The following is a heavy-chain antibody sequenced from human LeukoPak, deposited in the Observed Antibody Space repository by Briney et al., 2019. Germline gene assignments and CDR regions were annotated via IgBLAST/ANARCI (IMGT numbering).Heavy chain of an antibody. CDR2: INHSGST. V-gene: IGHV4-34*01. D-gene: IGHD3-3*01. J-gene: IGHJ6*03. Sequence: SETLSLTCTVSGGSISSYYWSWIRQPPGKGLEWIGEINHSGSTNYNPSLKSRVTISVDTSKNQFSLKLSSVTAADTAVYYCARRGSITIFGVVTDYYYYMDVWGKGTTVTVSS. CDR3: ARRGSITIFGVVTDYYYYMDV. CDR1: GGSISSYY.